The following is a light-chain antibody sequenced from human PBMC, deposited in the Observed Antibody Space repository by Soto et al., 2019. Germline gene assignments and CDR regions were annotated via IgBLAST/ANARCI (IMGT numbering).Light chain of an antibody. J-gene: IGKJ2*02. V-gene: IGKV1-8*01. Sequence: AIRMTQSPSSLSASTGDRVTITCRASQGISSYLAWYQQKPGKAPKLLIYAASTLQSGVPSRFSGSGSGTDFTLTIRCLQSEDFATYYCQQYYSYPLCTFGQGTKLELK. CDR1: QGISSY. CDR3: QQYYSYPLCT. CDR2: AAS.